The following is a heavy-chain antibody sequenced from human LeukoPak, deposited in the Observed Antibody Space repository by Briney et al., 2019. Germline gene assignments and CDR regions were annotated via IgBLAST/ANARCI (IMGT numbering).Heavy chain of an antibody. Sequence: PGGSLRLSCAASGFTFSDYGMHWVRQAPGKGLEWVAVIWYDGSNKYYADSVKGRFTISRDNSKNTLYLQMNSLRAEDTAVYYCARIIGATPEDYWGQGTLVTVSS. J-gene: IGHJ4*02. CDR2: IWYDGSNK. CDR1: GFTFSDYG. D-gene: IGHD1-26*01. CDR3: ARIIGATPEDY. V-gene: IGHV3-33*01.